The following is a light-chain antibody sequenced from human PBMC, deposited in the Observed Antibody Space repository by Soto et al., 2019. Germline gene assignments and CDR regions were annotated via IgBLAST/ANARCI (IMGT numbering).Light chain of an antibody. CDR1: NSDVGRYNY. J-gene: IGLJ1*01. V-gene: IGLV2-8*01. CDR2: EVN. CDR3: SSYAGTPFV. Sequence: QSALTQPPSSSGSPGQSVTISCTGTNSDVGRYNYVSWYQQHPGKAPKLMISEVNKRASGVPDRFSGSKSGNTASLTVSGLQAEDEADYYCSSYAGTPFVFGTGTKVTVL.